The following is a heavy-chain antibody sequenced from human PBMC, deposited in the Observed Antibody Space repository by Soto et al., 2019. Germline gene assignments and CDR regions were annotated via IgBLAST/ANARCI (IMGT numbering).Heavy chain of an antibody. CDR1: GGTFSSYA. CDR3: ARAGKYQLLSSWFDP. D-gene: IGHD2-2*01. J-gene: IGHJ5*02. CDR2: IIPIFGTA. Sequence: QVQLVQSGAEVKKPGSSVKVSCKASGGTFSSYAISWVRQAPGQGLEWMGGIIPIFGTANYAQKFQGRVTVAADESTSTADMELRSLRSEDTAVYDCARAGKYQLLSSWFDPWGQGTLVIVSS. V-gene: IGHV1-69*12.